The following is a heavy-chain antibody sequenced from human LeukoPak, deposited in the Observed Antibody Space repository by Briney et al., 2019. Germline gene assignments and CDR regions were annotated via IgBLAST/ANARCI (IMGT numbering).Heavy chain of an antibody. CDR3: AKEGSYDALDI. J-gene: IGHJ3*02. D-gene: IGHD1-26*01. Sequence: GGSLRLSCAASGFTFSSYAMSWVRQAPGKGLEWVSVIGGSGGSTYYADSVKGRFTISRDNAKNSLYLQTNSLRAEDTAVYYCAKEGSYDALDIWGQGTMVTVSS. CDR2: IGGSGGST. V-gene: IGHV3-23*01. CDR1: GFTFSSYA.